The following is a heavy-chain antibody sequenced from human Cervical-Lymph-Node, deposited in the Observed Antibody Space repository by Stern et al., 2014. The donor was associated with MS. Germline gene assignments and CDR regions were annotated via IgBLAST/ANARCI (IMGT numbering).Heavy chain of an antibody. J-gene: IGHJ4*02. CDR1: GFSFGTSW. CDR2: IRQDGYDK. D-gene: IGHD2/OR15-2a*01. Sequence: VQLVESGGGLVQPGGSLRLSCVASGFSFGTSWMSWVRQPPGRGLEWVANIRQDGYDKFYVDSVKGRFPISRDNARNSLYLQMNSLTVADTAVYYCARDRRAFLDYWGQGTHVAVSS. CDR3: ARDRRAFLDY. V-gene: IGHV3-7*01.